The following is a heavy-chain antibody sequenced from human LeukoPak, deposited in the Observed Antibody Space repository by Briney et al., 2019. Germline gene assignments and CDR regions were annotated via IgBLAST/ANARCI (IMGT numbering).Heavy chain of an antibody. Sequence: SETLSLTCTVSGGSISGGSYYWSWIRQPAGKGLEWIGRIYTSGSTNYNPSLKSRVTISVDTSKNQFSLKLSSVTAADTAVYYCAREVGATIYDPWGQGTLVTVSS. J-gene: IGHJ5*02. V-gene: IGHV4-61*02. CDR3: AREVGATIYDP. CDR1: GGSISGGSYY. CDR2: IYTSGST. D-gene: IGHD1-26*01.